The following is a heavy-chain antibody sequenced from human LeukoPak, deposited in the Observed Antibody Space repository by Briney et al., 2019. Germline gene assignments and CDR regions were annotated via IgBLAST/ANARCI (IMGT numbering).Heavy chain of an antibody. CDR1: GFTFSSYG. CDR2: IWYDGSNK. CDR3: ARAFGEGTNYYYYYMDV. J-gene: IGHJ6*03. Sequence: PGGSLRLSCAASGFTFSSYGMHWVRQAPGKGLEGVAVIWYDGSNKYYADSVKGRFTISRDNYKNTLYLQMNSLRAEDTAVYYCARAFGEGTNYYYYYMDVWGKGTTVTVAS. D-gene: IGHD3-10*01. V-gene: IGHV3-33*01.